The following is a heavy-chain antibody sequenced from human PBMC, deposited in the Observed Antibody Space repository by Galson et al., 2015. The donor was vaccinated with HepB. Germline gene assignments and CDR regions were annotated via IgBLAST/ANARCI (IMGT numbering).Heavy chain of an antibody. CDR3: ARDLKGYSYGHAVYYYYGMDV. Sequence: SLRLSCAASGFTFSSYSMNWVRQAPGKGLEWVSSISSSSSYIYYADSVKGRFTISRDNAKNSLYLQMNSLRAEDTAVYYCARDLKGYSYGHAVYYYYGMDVWGQGTTVTVSS. D-gene: IGHD5-18*01. CDR2: ISSSSSYI. V-gene: IGHV3-21*01. J-gene: IGHJ6*02. CDR1: GFTFSSYS.